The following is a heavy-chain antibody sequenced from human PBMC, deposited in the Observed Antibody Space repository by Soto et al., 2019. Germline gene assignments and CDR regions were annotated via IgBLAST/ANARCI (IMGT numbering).Heavy chain of an antibody. CDR1: GFTVSSNY. V-gene: IGHV3-53*02. D-gene: IGHD2-21*02. Sequence: EVQLVETGGGLIQPGGSLRLSCAASGFTVSSNYMSWVRQAPGKGLEWVSVIYSGGSTYYADSVKGRFTISRDNSKNTLYLQMNSLRAEDTAVYYCASGASYCGGDCYSKEYYFDYWGQGTLVTVSS. CDR2: IYSGGST. J-gene: IGHJ4*02. CDR3: ASGASYCGGDCYSKEYYFDY.